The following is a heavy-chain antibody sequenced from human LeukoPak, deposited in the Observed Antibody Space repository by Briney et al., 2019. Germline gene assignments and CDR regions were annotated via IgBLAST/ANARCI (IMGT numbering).Heavy chain of an antibody. J-gene: IGHJ5*02. CDR3: ARAAAAYYNWFDP. CDR1: GGSISSNSYY. CDR2: IYYSGGT. V-gene: IGHV4-39*01. D-gene: IGHD2-21*01. Sequence: SETLSLTCTVSGGSISSNSYYWGWIRQPPGKGLEWIGSIYYSGGTSYNSSLKSRVTMSIDTSKSQFSLKLSSVTAADTAIYYCARAAAAYYNWFDPWGQGTLITVSS.